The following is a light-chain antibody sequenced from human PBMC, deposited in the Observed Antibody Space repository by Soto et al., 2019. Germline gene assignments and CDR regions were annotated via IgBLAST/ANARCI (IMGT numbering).Light chain of an antibody. CDR2: GAS. J-gene: IGKJ3*01. CDR3: HQYGLSPPYT. V-gene: IGKV3-20*01. Sequence: EIVLTQSPGTLCLSPGARATLSCRASQSVDSNYLAWYQHKPGQAPRLLIYGASTRATGIPDRFSGSGSGTDFTLTISRLEPEDFAVYYCHQYGLSPPYTFGPGTKVDIK. CDR1: QSVDSNY.